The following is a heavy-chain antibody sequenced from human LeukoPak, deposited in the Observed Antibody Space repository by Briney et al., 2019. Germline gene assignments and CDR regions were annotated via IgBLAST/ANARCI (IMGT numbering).Heavy chain of an antibody. V-gene: IGHV4-30-2*01. Sequence: SETLSLTCAVSGGSISSGGYSWSWIRQPPGKGLEWIGYIYHSGSTYYNPSLKSRVTISVDRSKNQFSLKLSSVTAADTAVYYCARDHWDYYGSGSYPYGMDVWGQGTTVTVSS. CDR1: GGSISSGGYS. J-gene: IGHJ6*02. D-gene: IGHD3-10*01. CDR2: IYHSGST. CDR3: ARDHWDYYGSGSYPYGMDV.